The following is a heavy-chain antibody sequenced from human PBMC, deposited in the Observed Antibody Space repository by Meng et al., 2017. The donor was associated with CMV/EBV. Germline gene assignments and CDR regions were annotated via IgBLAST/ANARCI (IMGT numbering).Heavy chain of an antibody. J-gene: IGHJ4*02. CDR2: ISSSGSTI. CDR3: ARDNADYGFWSGYYMPPYFDY. V-gene: IGHV3-48*03. D-gene: IGHD3-3*01. CDR1: GFTFSSYE. Sequence: GGSLRLSCAASGFTFSSYEMNWVRQAPGKGLEWVSYISSSGSTIYYADSVKGRFTISRDNAKNSLYLQMNSLRAEDTAVYYCARDNADYGFWSGYYMPPYFDYWGQGTLVTVSS.